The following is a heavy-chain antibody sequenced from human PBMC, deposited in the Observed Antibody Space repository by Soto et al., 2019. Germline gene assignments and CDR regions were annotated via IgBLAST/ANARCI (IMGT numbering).Heavy chain of an antibody. CDR3: ARDLYYGLFDY. CDR2: ISSSSSTI. Sequence: EVQLVESRGSLVQPGGSLRLSCAASGFTFSSYSMNWVRQAPGKGLEWVSYISSSSSTIYYADSVKGRFTISRDNAKNSLYLQMNSLRAEDTAVYYCARDLYYGLFDYWGQGTLVTVFS. J-gene: IGHJ4*02. V-gene: IGHV3-48*01. D-gene: IGHD4-17*01. CDR1: GFTFSSYS.